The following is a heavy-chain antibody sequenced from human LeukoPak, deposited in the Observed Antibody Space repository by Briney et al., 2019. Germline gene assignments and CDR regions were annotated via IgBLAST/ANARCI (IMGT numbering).Heavy chain of an antibody. Sequence: PGGSLRLSCAASGFTFSSYGMSWVRQAPGKGLEWVSGISWNSGSIGYVDSVKGRFTISRDNAKNSLYLQMNSLRAEDTAVYYCAELGITMIGGVWGKGTTVTISS. V-gene: IGHV3-20*04. CDR3: AELGITMIGGV. CDR1: GFTFSSYG. D-gene: IGHD3-10*02. CDR2: ISWNSGSI. J-gene: IGHJ6*04.